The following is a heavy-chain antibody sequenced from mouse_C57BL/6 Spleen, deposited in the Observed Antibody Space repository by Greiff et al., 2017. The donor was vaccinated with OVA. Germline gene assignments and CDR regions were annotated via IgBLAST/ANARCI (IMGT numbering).Heavy chain of an antibody. CDR1: GYTFTDYN. J-gene: IGHJ4*01. Sequence: EVQLQQSGPELVKPGASVKMSCKASGYTFTDYNMHWVKQRHGKSLEWIGYINPNNGGTSYNQKFKGKATLTVNKSSSTAYMELRSLTSEDYAVYYGATYDYDYDMDYWGQGTTVTVNS. CDR2: INPNNGGT. CDR3: ATYDYDYDMDY. D-gene: IGHD2-4*01. V-gene: IGHV1-22*01.